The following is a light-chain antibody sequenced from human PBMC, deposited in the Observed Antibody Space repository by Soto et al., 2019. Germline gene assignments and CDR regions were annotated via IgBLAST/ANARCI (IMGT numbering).Light chain of an antibody. CDR1: QSVSSY. Sequence: EIVLTQSPATLSLSPGEGATLSCRASQSVSSYLAWYQQKPGQAPRLLIYDASNRATGIPARFSGSGSGTDFTLTISSLEPEDFAVYYCQQRSSWPIFTFGPGTKVDIK. CDR2: DAS. CDR3: QQRSSWPIFT. V-gene: IGKV3-11*01. J-gene: IGKJ3*01.